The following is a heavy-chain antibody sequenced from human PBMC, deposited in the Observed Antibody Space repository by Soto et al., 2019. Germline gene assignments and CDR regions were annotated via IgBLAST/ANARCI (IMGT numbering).Heavy chain of an antibody. D-gene: IGHD3-22*01. V-gene: IGHV3-9*01. J-gene: IGHJ4*02. Sequence: EVQLVESGGGLVQPGRSLRLSCAASGFTFDDYAMHWVRQAPGKGLEWVSGISWNSGSIGYADSVKGRFTISRDNAKNSLYLQMNSLRAEDTALYYCAKDIAPWVPGDYYDSSGYYYVGGYYFDYWGQGTLVTVSS. CDR2: ISWNSGSI. CDR1: GFTFDDYA. CDR3: AKDIAPWVPGDYYDSSGYYYVGGYYFDY.